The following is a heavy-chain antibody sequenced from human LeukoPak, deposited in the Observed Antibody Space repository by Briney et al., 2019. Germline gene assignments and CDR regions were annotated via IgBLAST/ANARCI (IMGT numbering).Heavy chain of an antibody. CDR1: GGSFSGYY. V-gene: IGHV4-34*01. CDR2: INHSGST. D-gene: IGHD3-22*01. J-gene: IGHJ4*02. CDR3: ARIYDSSGYVDY. Sequence: PSETLSLTCAVYGGSFSGYYWNWIRQPPGKGLEWIGEINHSGSTNYNPSLKSRVTISVDTSKNQFSLKLSSVTAADTAVYYCARIYDSSGYVDYWGQGTLVTVSS.